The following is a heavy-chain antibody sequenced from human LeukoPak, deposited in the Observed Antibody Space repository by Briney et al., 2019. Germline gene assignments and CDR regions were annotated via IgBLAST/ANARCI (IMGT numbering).Heavy chain of an antibody. J-gene: IGHJ4*02. CDR2: IYYDGSNK. Sequence: HSGGSLRLSCTASGFTFSSNGMHWVRQAPGKGLEWVAFIYYDGSNKYYADSAKGRFTISRDNSKNTLYLQMNSLRAEDTAVYYCARERRGVPLAGDFDYWGQGTLVTVSS. CDR1: GFTFSSNG. D-gene: IGHD6-19*01. V-gene: IGHV3-33*01. CDR3: ARERRGVPLAGDFDY.